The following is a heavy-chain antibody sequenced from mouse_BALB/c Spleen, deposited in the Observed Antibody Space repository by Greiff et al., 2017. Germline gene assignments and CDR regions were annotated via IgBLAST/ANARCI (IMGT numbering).Heavy chain of an antibody. CDR2: ISSGGST. Sequence: EVKLVESGGGLVKPGGSLKLSCAASGFTFSSYAMSWVRQTPEKRLEWVASISSGGSTYYPDSVKGRFTISRDNARNILYLQMSSLRSEDTAMYYCARGGTTTVNYAMDYWGQGTSVTVSS. J-gene: IGHJ4*01. CDR1: GFTFSSYA. CDR3: ARGGTTTVNYAMDY. V-gene: IGHV5-6-5*01. D-gene: IGHD1-1*01.